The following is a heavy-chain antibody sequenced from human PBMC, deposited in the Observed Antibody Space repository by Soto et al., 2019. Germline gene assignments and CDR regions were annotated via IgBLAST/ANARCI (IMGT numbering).Heavy chain of an antibody. CDR3: ATWHEREHAYDV. J-gene: IGHJ3*01. V-gene: IGHV3-53*01. CDR2: LYDIDGS. CDR1: GFTISGKKY. Sequence: DVQLVESGGGLIQPGESLRLSCGAFGFTISGKKYVAWVRQAPGEGLEWVSALYDIDGSFYADSVKGRFTTSSDSSKTTVYLQMNDLRPDDTAVYYCATWHEREHAYDVWGLGTTVTVSS. D-gene: IGHD1-1*01.